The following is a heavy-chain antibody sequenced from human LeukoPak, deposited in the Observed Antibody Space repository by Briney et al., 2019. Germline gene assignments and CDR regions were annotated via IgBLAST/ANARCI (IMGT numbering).Heavy chain of an antibody. Sequence: GGSLRLSCSVSGFTISSYAMHWVRQAPGKGLEYVSSISSDGGSTFYADSVKGRFTISRDNSKNTLYLQMNSLRAEDTAVYYCAKIGSYFDYWGQGTLVTVSS. CDR2: ISSDGGST. V-gene: IGHV3-64*04. CDR3: AKIGSYFDY. J-gene: IGHJ4*02. CDR1: GFTISSYA.